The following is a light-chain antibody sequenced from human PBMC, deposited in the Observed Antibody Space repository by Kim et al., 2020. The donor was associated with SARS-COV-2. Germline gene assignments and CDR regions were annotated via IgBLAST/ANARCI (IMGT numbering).Light chain of an antibody. J-gene: IGLJ2*01. CDR1: SLRSYC. CDR3: NSRDSSGNQLV. CDR2: GKN. V-gene: IGLV3-19*01. Sequence: SSELTQDPAVSVALGQTVRITCQGDSLRSYCASWYQQKPGQAPVLVIYGKNNRPSGIPDRFSGSSSGNTASLTITGAQAEDEADYYCNSRDSSGNQLVFG.